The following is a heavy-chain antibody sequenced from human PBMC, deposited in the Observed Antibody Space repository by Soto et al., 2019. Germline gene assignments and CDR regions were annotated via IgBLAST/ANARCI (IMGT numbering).Heavy chain of an antibody. D-gene: IGHD5-18*01. CDR2: IFFVGSA. V-gene: IGHV4-59*12. CDR3: ARTLSGYSYGPLDS. Sequence: PSETLSPTCTVSGGSIGRFYWNWIRQPPGKELEWIGNIFFVGSANHNPSLKSRVTISADTSKNQFSLKLSSVTAADTAVYYCARTLSGYSYGPLDSWSQGALVTVSS. CDR1: GGSIGRFY. J-gene: IGHJ4*02.